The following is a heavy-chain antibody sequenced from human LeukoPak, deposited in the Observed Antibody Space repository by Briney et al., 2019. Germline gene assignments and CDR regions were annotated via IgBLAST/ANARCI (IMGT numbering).Heavy chain of an antibody. CDR3: ARRTRQLLVFWFDP. CDR2: INTNTGNP. Sequence: ASVKVSCKASGYTFTTYAITWVRQVPGQGLEWMGWINTNTGNPTYAQGFTGRFVFSLDTSVSTAYLEISSLKAEDTAVYYCARRTRQLLVFWFDPWGQGTLVTVSS. D-gene: IGHD6-19*01. J-gene: IGHJ5*02. V-gene: IGHV7-4-1*02. CDR1: GYTFTTYA.